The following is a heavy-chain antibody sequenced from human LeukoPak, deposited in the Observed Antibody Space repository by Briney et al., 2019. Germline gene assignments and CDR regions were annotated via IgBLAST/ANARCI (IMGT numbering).Heavy chain of an antibody. CDR1: GYTFTGSY. V-gene: IGHV1-2*02. CDR3: ASGAAAGEDMDV. Sequence: GASVKVSCKASGYTFTGSYLHWVRQAPGQGLEWMGWINPNSGDTNCAQRFQGRVTMTRDTSISTAYMELSRLRSDDTAVYYCASGAAAGEDMDVWGKGTTVTVSS. J-gene: IGHJ6*03. D-gene: IGHD6-13*01. CDR2: INPNSGDT.